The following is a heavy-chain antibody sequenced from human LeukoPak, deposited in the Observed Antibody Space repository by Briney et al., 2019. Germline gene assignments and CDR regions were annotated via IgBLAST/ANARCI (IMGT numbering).Heavy chain of an antibody. CDR2: ISGSGGST. D-gene: IGHD5-18*01. CDR1: GFTFSSYG. CDR3: AKEGYSYGWGYYYYMDV. V-gene: IGHV3-23*01. J-gene: IGHJ6*03. Sequence: GGSLRLSCAASGFTFSSYGMSWVRQAPGKGLEWVSAISGSGGSTYYADSVKGRFTISRDNSKDTLYLQMNSLRAEDTAVYYCAKEGYSYGWGYYYYMDVWGKGTTVTISS.